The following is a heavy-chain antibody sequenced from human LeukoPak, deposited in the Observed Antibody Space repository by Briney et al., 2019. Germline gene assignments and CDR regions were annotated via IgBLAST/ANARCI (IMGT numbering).Heavy chain of an antibody. CDR2: ISGVGANT. Sequence: GGSLRLSCAASGFTFSSYATSWLRQAPGKGLEWVSAISGVGANTFYADSVKGRFTFSRDNSKSTLYLQMNSLRAEDTAVYYCAKHMGPGSGWDWGQGTLVTVSS. CDR1: GFTFSSYA. D-gene: IGHD6-19*01. V-gene: IGHV3-23*01. J-gene: IGHJ4*02. CDR3: AKHMGPGSGWD.